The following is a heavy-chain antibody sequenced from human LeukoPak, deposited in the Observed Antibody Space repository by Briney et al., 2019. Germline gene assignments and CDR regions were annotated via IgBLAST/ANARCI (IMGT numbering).Heavy chain of an antibody. CDR1: GFTFSSYA. CDR3: ASLRSGRGVPYYYYGMDV. J-gene: IGHJ6*02. Sequence: GGSLRLSCAASGFTFSSYAMHWVRQAPGKGLEWVAVISYDGSNKYYADSVKGRFTISRDNSKNTLYLQMNSLRAEDTAVYYCASLRSGRGVPYYYYGMDVWGQGTTVTVSS. D-gene: IGHD3-10*01. V-gene: IGHV3-30-3*01. CDR2: ISYDGSNK.